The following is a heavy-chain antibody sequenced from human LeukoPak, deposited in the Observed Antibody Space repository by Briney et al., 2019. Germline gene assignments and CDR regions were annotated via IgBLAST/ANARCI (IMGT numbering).Heavy chain of an antibody. V-gene: IGHV3-21*01. CDR3: AREGAAAGRSRKFDY. D-gene: IGHD6-13*01. J-gene: IGHJ4*02. CDR1: GFTFSSYS. CDR2: ISSSSSYI. Sequence: GGSLRLSCAASGFTFSSYSMNWVRQAPGKGLEWVSSISSSSSYICYADSVKGRFTISRDNAKNSLYLQMNSLRAEDTAVYYCAREGAAAGRSRKFDYWGQGTLVTVSS.